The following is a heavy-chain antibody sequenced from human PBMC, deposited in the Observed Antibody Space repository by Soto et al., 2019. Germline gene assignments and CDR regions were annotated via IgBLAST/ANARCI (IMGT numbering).Heavy chain of an antibody. Sequence: SETLSLTCTVSGGSISSGSYYWSWIRQHPGKGLEWIGYIYYSESTYYNPSLKSRVTISVDTSKNQFSLKLSSVTAADTAVYYCARQLGSSWPNTIDYWGQGTLVTVSS. CDR2: IYYSEST. CDR3: ARQLGSSWPNTIDY. V-gene: IGHV4-39*01. CDR1: GGSISSGSYY. J-gene: IGHJ4*02. D-gene: IGHD6-13*01.